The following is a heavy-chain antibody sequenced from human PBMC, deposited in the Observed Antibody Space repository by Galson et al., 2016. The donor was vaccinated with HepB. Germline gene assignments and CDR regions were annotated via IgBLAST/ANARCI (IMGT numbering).Heavy chain of an antibody. CDR1: GFTVGSNY. V-gene: IGHV3-53*01. D-gene: IGHD2-15*01. CDR2: IYSGDNT. CDR3: AREIGVGYCSGGSCYATAFDI. Sequence: SLRLSCAASGFTVGSNYMSWVRRAPGKGLEWVSVIYSGDNTYYADSVKGLFTISRDNPKNTLSLQMNSLRVEDTAVYYCAREIGVGYCSGGSCYATAFDIWGQGTMVTVSS. J-gene: IGHJ3*02.